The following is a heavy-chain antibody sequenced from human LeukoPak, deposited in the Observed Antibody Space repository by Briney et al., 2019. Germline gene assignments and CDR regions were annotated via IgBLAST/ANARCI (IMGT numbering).Heavy chain of an antibody. CDR3: ARGPYGGYFDY. CDR1: GGSISSGSYY. J-gene: IGHJ4*02. CDR2: IYTSGST. Sequence: SETLSLTCTVSGGSISSGSYYWSWIRQPAGKGLEWIGRIYTSGSTNYNPSLKSRVTISVDTSKNQFSLKLSSVTAADTAVYYCARGPYGGYFDYWGQGTLVTVSS. V-gene: IGHV4-61*02. D-gene: IGHD4-17*01.